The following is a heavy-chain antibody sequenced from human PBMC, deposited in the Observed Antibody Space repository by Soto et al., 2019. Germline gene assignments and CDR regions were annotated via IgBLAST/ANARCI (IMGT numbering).Heavy chain of an antibody. D-gene: IGHD6-13*01. V-gene: IGHV3-30-3*01. J-gene: IGHJ3*02. Sequence: GGSLRLSCAASGFTFSSYAMHWVRQAPGKGLEWVAVISYDGSNKYYADSVKGRFTISRDNSKNTLYLQMNSLRAEDTAVYYCARDGIAAAGTPERYALDIWGQGTMVTVSS. CDR2: ISYDGSNK. CDR1: GFTFSSYA. CDR3: ARDGIAAAGTPERYALDI.